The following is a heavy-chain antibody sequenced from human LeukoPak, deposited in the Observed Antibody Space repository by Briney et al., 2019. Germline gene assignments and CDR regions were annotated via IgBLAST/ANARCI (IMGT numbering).Heavy chain of an antibody. Sequence: SETLSLTCTVSGGSISSYCWSWIRQPAGKGLEWIGRIYTSGSTNYNPSLKSRVTMSVDTSKNQFSLKLSSVTAADTAVYYCARGTYCSGGSCYPYYFDYWGQGTLVTVSS. J-gene: IGHJ4*02. CDR2: IYTSGST. V-gene: IGHV4-4*07. D-gene: IGHD2-15*01. CDR1: GGSISSYC. CDR3: ARGTYCSGGSCYPYYFDY.